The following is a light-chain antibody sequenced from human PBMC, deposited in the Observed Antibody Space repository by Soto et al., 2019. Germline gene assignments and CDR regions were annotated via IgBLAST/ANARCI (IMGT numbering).Light chain of an antibody. CDR2: KAS. CDR3: QHYNSYSEA. V-gene: IGKV1-5*03. Sequence: PSTLSASVGDRVTITCRASQSISSWLAWYQQKPGKATKLLIYKASSLESGVPSRVSGSGAGTEVTLTISSLQPDDFATYYCQHYNSYSEAFGQGTKVDIK. CDR1: QSISSW. J-gene: IGKJ1*01.